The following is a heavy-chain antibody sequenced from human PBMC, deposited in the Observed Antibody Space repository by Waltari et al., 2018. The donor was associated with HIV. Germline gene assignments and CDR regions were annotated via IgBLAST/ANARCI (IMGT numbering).Heavy chain of an antibody. CDR3: ARNGAWRDDYGDYPEPPFVDY. Sequence: QVQLQESGPGLVKPSKTLSLTCTVSGGSISSYYWSWIRQPAGKGLEWFGRIYTSGSTSDNPALTSRVTMSVGTSKNQFSLKLSSVTAPDTAVYYCARNGAWRDDYGDYPEPPFVDYWGQGTLVTVPS. D-gene: IGHD4-17*01. J-gene: IGHJ4*02. CDR2: IYTSGST. CDR1: GGSISSYY. V-gene: IGHV4-4*07.